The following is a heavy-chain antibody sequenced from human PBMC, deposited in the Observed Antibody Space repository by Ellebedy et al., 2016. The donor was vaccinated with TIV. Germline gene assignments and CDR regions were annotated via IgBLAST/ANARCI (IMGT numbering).Heavy chain of an antibody. CDR2: ISSRSDAI. D-gene: IGHD5-24*01. CDR1: GFTVSSNY. J-gene: IGHJ6*02. CDR3: ARADGNNIYYYYGMDV. V-gene: IGHV3-48*01. Sequence: GGSLRLSCAASGFTVSSNYMSWVRQAPGKGLEWISYISSRSDAIYYADSVKGRFTIARHNANNSLYLQMTSLTVEDTAIYYCARADGNNIYYYYGMDVWGQGTTVTVSS.